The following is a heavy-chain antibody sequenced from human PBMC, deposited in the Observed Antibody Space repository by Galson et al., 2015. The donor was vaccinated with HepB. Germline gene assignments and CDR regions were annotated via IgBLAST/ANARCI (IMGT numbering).Heavy chain of an antibody. D-gene: IGHD3-9*01. V-gene: IGHV3-73*01. CDR2: IRSKANSYAT. Sequence: SLRLSCAASGFTFSGSAMHWVRQASGKGLEWVGRIRSKANSYATAYAASVKGRFTISRDDSKSTAYLQMNSLKTEDTAVYYCTSFRLDYDICYYYYGMDVWDQGTTVTVSS. J-gene: IGHJ6*02. CDR1: GFTFSGSA. CDR3: TSFRLDYDICYYYYGMDV.